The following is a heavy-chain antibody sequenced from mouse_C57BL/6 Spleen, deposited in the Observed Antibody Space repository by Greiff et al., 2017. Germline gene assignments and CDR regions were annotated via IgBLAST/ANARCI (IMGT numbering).Heavy chain of an antibody. V-gene: IGHV5-16*01. CDR1: GFTFSDYY. J-gene: IGHJ4*01. D-gene: IGHD2-1*01. Sequence: DVLLVESEGGLVQPGSSMKLSCTASGFTFSDYYMAWVRQVPEKGLEWVANIHYAGSSTYYMQYLKSRFIIARDNAKDLLYLRMSILKSEDTTTYDGGREVGLLWPGMDYWGQGTSVTVSS. CDR3: GREVGLLWPGMDY. CDR2: IHYAGSST.